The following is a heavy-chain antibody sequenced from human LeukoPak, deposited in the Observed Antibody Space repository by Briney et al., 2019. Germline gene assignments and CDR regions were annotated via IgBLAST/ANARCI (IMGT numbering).Heavy chain of an antibody. CDR2: ISSSGSTI. CDR1: GFTFSSYE. CDR3: ARVDLPYYGGNEDY. J-gene: IGHJ4*02. Sequence: GGSLRLSCAASGFTFSSYEMNWVRQAPGKGLEWVSYISSSGSTIYYADSVKGRFTISRDNAKNSLYLQMNSLRAEDTAVYYCARVDLPYYGGNEDYWGQGTLVTVSS. V-gene: IGHV3-48*03. D-gene: IGHD4-23*01.